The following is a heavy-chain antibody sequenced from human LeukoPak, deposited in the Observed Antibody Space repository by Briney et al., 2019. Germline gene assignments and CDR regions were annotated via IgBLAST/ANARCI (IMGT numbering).Heavy chain of an antibody. V-gene: IGHV3-23*01. CDR2: ITGSGGST. J-gene: IGHJ4*02. CDR3: ARERCRAGEY. CDR1: GIAFSSHA. D-gene: IGHD3-10*01. Sequence: GGSLRLSCEASGIAFSSHAMTWVRQAPGKGLEWVSGITGSGGSTYYAESVKGRFTISRDNAKNSLYLQMNSLRAEDTAVYYCARERCRAGEYWGQGTLVTVSS.